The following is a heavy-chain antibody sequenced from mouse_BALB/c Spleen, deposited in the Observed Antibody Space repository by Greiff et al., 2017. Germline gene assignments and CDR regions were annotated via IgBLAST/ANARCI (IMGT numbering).Heavy chain of an antibody. V-gene: IGHV1S22*01. CDR1: GYTFTSYW. J-gene: IGHJ3*01. D-gene: IGHD2-4*01. CDR2: IYPGSGST. Sequence: LKQPGSELVRPGASVKLSCKASGYTFTSYWMHWVKQRPGQGLEWIGNIYPGSGSTNYDEKFKSKATLTVDTSSSTAYMQLSSLTSEDSAVYYCAPSTMITTFAYWGQGTLVTVSA. CDR3: APSTMITTFAY.